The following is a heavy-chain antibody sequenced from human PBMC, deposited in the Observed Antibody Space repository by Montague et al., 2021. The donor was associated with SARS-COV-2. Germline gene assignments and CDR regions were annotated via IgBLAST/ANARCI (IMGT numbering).Heavy chain of an antibody. V-gene: IGHV4-59*08. CDR2: IYYSGST. CDR1: GGSISNYH. D-gene: IGHD3-10*01. Sequence: SETLSLTCTVSGGSISNYHWNWIRQPPEKGLEWIAYIYYSGSTNXNPSLQSRVTISVDTSRNQFSLRLASVTAADTAVYYCARQLRVRRTWQVGDYNHYGMDVWGQGTTVSVSS. CDR3: ARQLRVRRTWQVGDYNHYGMDV. J-gene: IGHJ6*02.